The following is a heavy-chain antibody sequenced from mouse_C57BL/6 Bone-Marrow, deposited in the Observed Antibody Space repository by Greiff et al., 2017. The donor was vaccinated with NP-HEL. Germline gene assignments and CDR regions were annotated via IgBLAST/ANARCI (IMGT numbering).Heavy chain of an antibody. CDR1: GFTFSDYG. J-gene: IGHJ3*01. CDR2: ISSGSSTL. CDR3: ARGAR. Sequence: EVKVVESGGGLVKPGGSLKLSCAASGFTFSDYGMHWVRQAPEKGLEWVAYISSGSSTLYYADTVKGRFTISRDNAKHTLFLQMTSLRSEDTAMYYCARGARWGQGTLVTVSA. V-gene: IGHV5-17*01.